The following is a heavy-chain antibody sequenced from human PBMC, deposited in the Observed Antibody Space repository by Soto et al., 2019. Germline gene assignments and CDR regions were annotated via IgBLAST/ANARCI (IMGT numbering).Heavy chain of an antibody. CDR2: IYPGDSDT. CDR1: GDSFTSYW. V-gene: IGHV5-51*01. J-gene: IGHJ5*02. Sequence: PGESLKISCKGSGDSFTSYWIGWVRQMPGKGLEWMGIIYPGDSDTRYSPSFQGQVTISADKSISTAYLPWSSLKASDTAMYYCARHVGVGYSGYDASWFDPWGQGNLVPV. CDR3: ARHVGVGYSGYDASWFDP. D-gene: IGHD5-12*01.